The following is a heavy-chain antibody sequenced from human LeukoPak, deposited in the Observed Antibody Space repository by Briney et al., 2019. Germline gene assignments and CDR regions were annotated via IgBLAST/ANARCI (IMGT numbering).Heavy chain of an antibody. V-gene: IGHV4-59*01. CDR2: IYYSGST. CDR3: ARVKWEERGRLGWSDP. J-gene: IGHJ5*02. D-gene: IGHD1-26*01. CDR1: GGSISSYY. Sequence: SETLSLTCTVSGGSISSYYWSWIRQPPGKGLGWIGYIYYSGSTNYNPSLKSRVTISVDTSKNQFSLKLSSVTAAATAVYYYARVKWEERGRLGWSDPWGQGTLVTVSS.